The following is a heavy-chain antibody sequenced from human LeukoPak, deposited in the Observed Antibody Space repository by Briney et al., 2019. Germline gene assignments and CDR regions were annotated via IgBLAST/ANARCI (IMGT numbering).Heavy chain of an antibody. V-gene: IGHV1-2*02. CDR2: INSNSGGT. Sequence: ASVRVSCMTSGYTFTDYYIHWMRQAPGQGLEWMGWINSNSGGTSYAQKFQGRVTLTRDTPTRTAFMELNRLTSDDTAVYYCARTSIAARRADFDYWGQGTVVTVSS. CDR1: GYTFTDYY. D-gene: IGHD6-6*01. CDR3: ARTSIAARRADFDY. J-gene: IGHJ4*02.